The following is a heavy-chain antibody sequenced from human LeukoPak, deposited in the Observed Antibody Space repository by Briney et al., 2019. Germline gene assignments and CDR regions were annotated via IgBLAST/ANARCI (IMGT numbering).Heavy chain of an antibody. D-gene: IGHD2/OR15-2a*01. Sequence: GGSLRLSCAASGFTFTAYSMNWVRQAPGKGLEWVSSIGTSSSYIYYADSVKGRFTISRDNDKNSLYLQMNSLRAEDTAVYYCARDLSVLVTFDYWGQGTLVTVSS. J-gene: IGHJ4*02. CDR1: GFTFTAYS. CDR2: IGTSSSYI. V-gene: IGHV3-21*01. CDR3: ARDLSVLVTFDY.